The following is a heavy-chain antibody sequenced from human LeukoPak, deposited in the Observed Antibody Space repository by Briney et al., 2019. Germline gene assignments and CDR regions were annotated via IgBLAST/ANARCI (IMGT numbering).Heavy chain of an antibody. CDR2: IRSKAYGGTT. CDR3: TREGRGSDAFDY. CDR1: GFTLSTND. D-gene: IGHD3-16*01. J-gene: IGHJ4*02. V-gene: IGHV3-49*04. Sequence: GGSLRLSCAASGFTLSTNDMSWVRQVSGKGLEWVGFIRSKAYGGTTEYAASVKGRFTISRDDSRRIVYLQMNSLKTEDRAVYYCTREGRGSDAFDYWGQGTLVTVSS.